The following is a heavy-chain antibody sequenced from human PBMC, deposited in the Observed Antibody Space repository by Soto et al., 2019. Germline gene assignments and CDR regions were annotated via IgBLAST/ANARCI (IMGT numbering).Heavy chain of an antibody. CDR2: ISGRGGNT. J-gene: IGHJ5*02. CDR3: GKKGGSLISGGWYVGWFDP. Sequence: EVQLLESGGGLVQPGGSLRLSCAASGFTFSSYAMSWVRQAPGKGLEWVSAISGRGGNTYYADSVKGRFTISRDNSKNTLYLQMNCLRAEEKAVYYCGKKGGSLISGGWYVGWFDPWGQGTLVTVSS. D-gene: IGHD6-19*01. V-gene: IGHV3-23*01. CDR1: GFTFSSYA.